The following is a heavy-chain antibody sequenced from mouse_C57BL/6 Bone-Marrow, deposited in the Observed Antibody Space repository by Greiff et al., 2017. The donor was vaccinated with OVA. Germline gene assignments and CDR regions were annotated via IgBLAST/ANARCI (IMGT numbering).Heavy chain of an antibody. CDR2: IDPSDSYT. J-gene: IGHJ3*01. CDR1: GYTFTSYW. CDR3: ARRGRGTWFAY. Sequence: VQLQQPGAELVKPGASVKLSCKASGYTFTSYWMQWVKQRPGQGLEWIGEIDPSDSYTNYNQKFKGKATLTVDTSSSTAYMQLSSLTSEDSAVYYCARRGRGTWFAYWGQGTLVTVSA. V-gene: IGHV1-50*01.